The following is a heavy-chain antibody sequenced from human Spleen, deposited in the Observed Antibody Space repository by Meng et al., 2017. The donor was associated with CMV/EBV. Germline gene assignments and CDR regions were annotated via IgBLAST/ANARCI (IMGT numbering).Heavy chain of an antibody. CDR1: GYTFTGYY. D-gene: IGHD6-13*01. J-gene: IGHJ3*02. Sequence: SCKASGYTFTGYYMHWVRQAPGKGLEWVAFMRYDGASKYYADSVKGRFTISRDNSKNTLYLQMNSLRAEDTAVYYCAREGTAAADNDAFDIWGQGTMVTVSS. CDR2: MRYDGASK. V-gene: IGHV3-30*02. CDR3: AREGTAAADNDAFDI.